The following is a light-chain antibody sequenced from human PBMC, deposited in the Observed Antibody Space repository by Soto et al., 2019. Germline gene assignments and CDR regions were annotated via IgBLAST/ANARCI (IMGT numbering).Light chain of an antibody. Sequence: QLVLTQPASVSGSLGQSITISCSGTSSDVGAYNYVSWYQQYPGKAPKLMIYHVTDRPSGVSNRFSGSKSGNTASLTISGLQAEDEADYYCCSYTTSNTFVFGTGTKPTVL. J-gene: IGLJ1*01. CDR3: CSYTTSNTFV. V-gene: IGLV2-14*01. CDR1: SSDVGAYNY. CDR2: HVT.